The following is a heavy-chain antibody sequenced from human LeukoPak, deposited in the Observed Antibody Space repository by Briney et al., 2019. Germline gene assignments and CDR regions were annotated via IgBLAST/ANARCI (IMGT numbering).Heavy chain of an antibody. CDR1: GFTFSSYS. CDR3: AKGVGGYCSGGSCYYRYHYLVV. Sequence: KPGGSLRLSCAASGFTFSSYSMNWVRQAPGKGLEWVSSISSSSSYIYYADSVKGRFTISRDNAKNSLYLQMNSLRAEDTAVYYCAKGVGGYCSGGSCYYRYHYLVVWGKGTTGTISS. J-gene: IGHJ6*03. V-gene: IGHV3-21*01. D-gene: IGHD2-15*01. CDR2: ISSSSSYI.